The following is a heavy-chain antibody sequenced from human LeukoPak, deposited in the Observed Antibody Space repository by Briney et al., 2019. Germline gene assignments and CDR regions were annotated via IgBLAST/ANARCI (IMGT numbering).Heavy chain of an antibody. D-gene: IGHD2-15*01. Sequence: GGSLRLSCAASGFTFSSYAMKWVHQAPGKGLEWVSTISGSGGSTYYADSVKGRFTISRDNSKNTIYLQMNSLGAEDTAVYYCAKARYCSGGSCYSDYWGQGTLVTVSS. CDR3: AKARYCSGGSCYSDY. CDR1: GFTFSSYA. V-gene: IGHV3-23*01. J-gene: IGHJ4*02. CDR2: ISGSGGST.